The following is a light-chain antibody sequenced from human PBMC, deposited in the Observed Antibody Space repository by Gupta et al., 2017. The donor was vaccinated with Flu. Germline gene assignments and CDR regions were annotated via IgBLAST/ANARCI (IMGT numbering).Light chain of an antibody. CDR1: SSDVGSYNL. V-gene: IGLV2-23*03. J-gene: IGLJ3*02. CDR3: CADAGSSNFG. CDR2: EGS. Sequence: QSALTQPASVSGSPGQSITISCTGTSSDVGSYNLVSWYQQHPGKAPKLMIYEGSKRSAGVASCFSGSKSGNTASLTISGRKDEDEADYYCCADAGSSNFGFGGGTKLTVL.